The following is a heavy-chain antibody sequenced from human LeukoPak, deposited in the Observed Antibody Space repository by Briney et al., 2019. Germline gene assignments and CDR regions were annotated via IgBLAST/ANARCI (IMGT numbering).Heavy chain of an antibody. CDR1: GFTFSSYS. V-gene: IGHV3-21*01. CDR3: VRDRFRMDV. CDR2: ISSNSSYI. Sequence: GGSLRLSCAASGFTFSSYSMNWVRQAPGKGLEWVSSISSNSSYIYYADSMKGRFTTSRDNAKNSLYLQMNSLTAEDTAVYFCVRDRFRMDVWGKGTTVIVSS. J-gene: IGHJ6*03. D-gene: IGHD3-10*01.